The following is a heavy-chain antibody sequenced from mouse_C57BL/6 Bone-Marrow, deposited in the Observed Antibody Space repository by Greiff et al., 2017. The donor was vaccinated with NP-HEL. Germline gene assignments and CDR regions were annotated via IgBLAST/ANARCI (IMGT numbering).Heavy chain of an antibody. CDR3: AREGTGTGGDY. V-gene: IGHV5-4*01. D-gene: IGHD4-1*01. CDR2: ISDGGSYT. CDR1: GFTFSSYA. Sequence: EVMLVESGGGLVKPGGSLKLSCAASGFTFSSYAMSWVRQTPEKRLEWVATISDGGSYTYFPDNVKGRVTISRDNAKNNLYLQMSHLKSEDTAMYYCAREGTGTGGDYWGQGTTLTVSS. J-gene: IGHJ2*01.